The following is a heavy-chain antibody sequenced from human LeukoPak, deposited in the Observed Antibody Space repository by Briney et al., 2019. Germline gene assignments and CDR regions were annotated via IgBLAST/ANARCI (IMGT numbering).Heavy chain of an antibody. J-gene: IGHJ4*02. CDR3: AKVITMVRGVISYFDY. CDR2: IRYDGSNK. D-gene: IGHD3-10*01. CDR1: GFTFSSYG. Sequence: PGGSLRLSCAASGFTFSSYGMHWVRQAPGKGLEWVAFIRYDGSNKYYADSVKGRFTISRDNSKNTLYLQMNSLRAEDTAVYYCAKVITMVRGVISYFDYWGQGTLVTVSS. V-gene: IGHV3-30*02.